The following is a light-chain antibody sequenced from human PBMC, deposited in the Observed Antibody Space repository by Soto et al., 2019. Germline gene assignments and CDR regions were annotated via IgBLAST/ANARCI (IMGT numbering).Light chain of an antibody. CDR3: QQYGSFPWT. Sequence: EIVLTQSPGTLSLSPGERATLSCRASQSVSSSYLAWYQQKPGQAHRLLNYGSTSRATVIPGSFGGSGSGADFTITISRLEPEDVVVYYCQQYGSFPWTFGQGTKVEIK. CDR2: GST. CDR1: QSVSSSY. J-gene: IGKJ1*01. V-gene: IGKV3-20*01.